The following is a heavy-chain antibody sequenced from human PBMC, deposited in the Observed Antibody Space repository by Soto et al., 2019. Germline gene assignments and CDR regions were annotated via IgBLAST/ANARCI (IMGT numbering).Heavy chain of an antibody. V-gene: IGHV3-53*01. Sequence: GGSLRLSCAASGFTVSSNYMSWVRQAPGKGLEWVSVIYSGGSTYYADSVKGRFTISRDNSKNTLYLQMDSLRAEDTAVYYCASLVVVAANDAFDIWGQGTMVTVSS. D-gene: IGHD2-15*01. CDR2: IYSGGST. CDR3: ASLVVVAANDAFDI. J-gene: IGHJ3*02. CDR1: GFTVSSNY.